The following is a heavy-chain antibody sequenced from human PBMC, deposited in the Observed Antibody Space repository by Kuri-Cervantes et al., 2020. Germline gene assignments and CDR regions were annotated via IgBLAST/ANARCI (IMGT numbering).Heavy chain of an antibody. CDR1: GFTFDDYA. CDR2: ISWNSGSI. J-gene: IGHJ4*02. D-gene: IGHD6-13*01. V-gene: IGHV3-9*01. Sequence: GGSLRLSCAASGFTFDDYAMHWVRQAPGKGQEWVSGISWNSGSIGYADSVKGRFTISRDNAKNSLYLQMNSLRAEDTAVYYCARVGDSGDYYWGQGTLVTVSS. CDR3: ARVGDSGDYY.